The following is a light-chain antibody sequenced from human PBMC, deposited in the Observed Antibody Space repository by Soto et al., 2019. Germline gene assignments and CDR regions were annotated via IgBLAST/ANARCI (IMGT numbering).Light chain of an antibody. CDR2: EVS. V-gene: IGLV2-8*01. Sequence: QSALTQPPSAAGSPGQSVTISCTGTSTDVGGYNYVSWYQQYPGKAPKLMIYEVSKRPSGVPDRFSGSKSGTTASLTVSGLQAEEEAYYYCSSYGGRYNYVFGNGTKVTVL. J-gene: IGLJ1*01. CDR3: SSYGGRYNYV. CDR1: STDVGGYNY.